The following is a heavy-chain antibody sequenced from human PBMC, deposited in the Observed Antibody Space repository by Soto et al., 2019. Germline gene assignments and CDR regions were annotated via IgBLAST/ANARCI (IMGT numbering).Heavy chain of an antibody. Sequence: EVQLVESGGGLVQPGGSLRLSCAASGFTFSSYSMNWVRQAPGKGLEWVSYISSSSSTIYYADSVKGRFTISRDNAKHSLYLQLNSLRAEDTGVYYCAGGLRVEVDGDYLGGRAFDIWGQGTMVTVSS. CDR2: ISSSSSTI. V-gene: IGHV3-48*01. CDR1: GFTFSSYS. J-gene: IGHJ3*02. D-gene: IGHD4-17*01. CDR3: AGGLRVEVDGDYLGGRAFDI.